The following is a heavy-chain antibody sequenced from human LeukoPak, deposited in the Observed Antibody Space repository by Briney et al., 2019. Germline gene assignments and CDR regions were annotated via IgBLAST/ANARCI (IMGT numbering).Heavy chain of an antibody. V-gene: IGHV4-38-2*02. Sequence: SETLSLTCTVSGYSISSGYYWGWIRQPPGKGLEWIGSIYHSGSTSYNPSLKSRVTISVDTSKNQFSLKLSSVTAADTALYYCARGVTMIGRLRFDPWGQETLVTVSS. CDR2: IYHSGST. D-gene: IGHD3-22*01. J-gene: IGHJ5*02. CDR1: GYSISSGYY. CDR3: ARGVTMIGRLRFDP.